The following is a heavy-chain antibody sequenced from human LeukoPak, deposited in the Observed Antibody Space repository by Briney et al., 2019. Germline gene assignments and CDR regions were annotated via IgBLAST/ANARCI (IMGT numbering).Heavy chain of an antibody. D-gene: IGHD1-26*01. CDR3: TRDGAPLDY. CDR1: GFTVSNNY. CDR2: IRSKAYGGTT. Sequence: GGSLRLSCAASGFTVSNNYMNWVRQAPGKGLEWVGFIRSKAYGGTTEYAASVKGRFTISRDDSKSIAYLQMNSLKTEDTAVYYCTRDGAPLDYWGQGTLVTVSS. J-gene: IGHJ4*02. V-gene: IGHV3-49*04.